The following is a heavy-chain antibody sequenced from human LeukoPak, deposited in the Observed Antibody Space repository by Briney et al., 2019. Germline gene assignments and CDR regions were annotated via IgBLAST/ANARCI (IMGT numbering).Heavy chain of an antibody. J-gene: IGHJ4*02. CDR2: IYPGDSDT. V-gene: IGHV5-51*01. D-gene: IGHD6-19*01. CDR1: GYSFTSCW. Sequence: GESLKISCKGSGYSFTSCWIGWVGQMPGKGLEWMGMIYPGDSDTRYSPSLQGQVTISVDKSISTAYLQWSSLRASDTAIYYCARLGVTGTAADYWGQGSLVIVSS. CDR3: ARLGVTGTAADY.